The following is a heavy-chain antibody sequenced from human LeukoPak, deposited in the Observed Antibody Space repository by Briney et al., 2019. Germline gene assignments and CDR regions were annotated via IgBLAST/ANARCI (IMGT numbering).Heavy chain of an antibody. Sequence: PSATLSLTCTVSGGSISSYYWSWIRQPPGKGLEWIGYVYYSGSTNYNPSLKSRVTISVDTSKNQFSLKLSSVTAADTAVYYCARGTGTAVYWGQGTLATVSS. CDR2: VYYSGST. CDR1: GGSISSYY. CDR3: ARGTGTAVY. D-gene: IGHD6-19*01. V-gene: IGHV4-59*01. J-gene: IGHJ4*02.